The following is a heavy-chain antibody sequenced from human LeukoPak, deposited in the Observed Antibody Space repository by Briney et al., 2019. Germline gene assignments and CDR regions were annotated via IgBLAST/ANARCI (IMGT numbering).Heavy chain of an antibody. Sequence: SETLPLTCAVYGGSFSGYYWSWIRQPPGKGLEWIGEINHSGSTNYNPSLKSRVTISVDTSKNQFSLKLSSVTAADTAVYYCARVGDGNIDYWGQGTLVTVSS. CDR2: INHSGST. CDR1: GGSFSGYY. V-gene: IGHV4-34*01. J-gene: IGHJ4*02. D-gene: IGHD4-17*01. CDR3: ARVGDGNIDY.